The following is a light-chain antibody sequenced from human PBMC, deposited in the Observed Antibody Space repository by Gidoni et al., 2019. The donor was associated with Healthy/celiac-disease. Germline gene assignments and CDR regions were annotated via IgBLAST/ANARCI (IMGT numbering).Light chain of an antibody. V-gene: IGKV1-33*01. CDR3: QQYDNLLFT. CDR2: DAS. J-gene: IGKJ3*01. CDR1: QDISNY. Sequence: DIQMTQSPSSLSASVGDRVTITCQASQDISNYLNWYQQKPGKAPKLLIYDASHLETGVPSRFSGSGSVTDFTFTISSLHPEYIATYYCQQYDNLLFTFGPGTKVDIK.